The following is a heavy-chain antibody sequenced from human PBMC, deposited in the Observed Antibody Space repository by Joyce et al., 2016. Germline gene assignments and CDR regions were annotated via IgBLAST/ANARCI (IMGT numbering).Heavy chain of an antibody. Sequence: EVQLLESGGGLVQPGESLRLSCAASGFNFNIYAMNWVRQTPGKGLEWVSGISGSGGGTYYADVVKGRFTISRDNSKNTLYLQMNSLRADDAALYYCAKGSDYNPTNFDYWGQGTLVTVSS. J-gene: IGHJ4*02. CDR1: GFNFNIYA. CDR2: ISGSGGGT. D-gene: IGHD4-11*01. V-gene: IGHV3-23*01. CDR3: AKGSDYNPTNFDY.